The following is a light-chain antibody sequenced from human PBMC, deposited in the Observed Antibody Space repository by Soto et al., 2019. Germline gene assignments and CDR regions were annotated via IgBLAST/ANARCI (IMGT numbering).Light chain of an antibody. J-gene: IGKJ4*01. V-gene: IGKV3-15*01. Sequence: VRTQSPATMSVSPGEGAKISGRVSQSMGSNVAWYPPNPGPAPRLIIYGASTRAAGIPARFSGSGSGTDFTLTISSLEPEEFAVYYCHQRRQWPLTCGGGTKG. CDR2: GAS. CDR1: QSMGSN. CDR3: HQRRQWPLT.